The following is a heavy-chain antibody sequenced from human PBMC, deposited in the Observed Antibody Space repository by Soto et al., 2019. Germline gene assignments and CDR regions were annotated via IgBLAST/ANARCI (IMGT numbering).Heavy chain of an antibody. J-gene: IGHJ4*02. D-gene: IGHD2-2*01. CDR3: AKDLGYCSSTSCPPSSFDY. Sequence: GGSLRLSCAASGFTFSSYAMSWVRQAPGKGLEWVSAISGSGGSTHYADSVKGRFTISRDNSKNTLYLQMNSLRAEDTAVYYCAKDLGYCSSTSCPPSSFDYWGQGTLVTVSS. CDR2: ISGSGGST. V-gene: IGHV3-23*01. CDR1: GFTFSSYA.